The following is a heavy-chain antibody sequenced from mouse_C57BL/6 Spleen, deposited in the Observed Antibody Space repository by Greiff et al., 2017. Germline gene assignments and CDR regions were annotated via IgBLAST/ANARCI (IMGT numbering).Heavy chain of an antibody. Sequence: VQLQPSGPELVKPGASVKISCKASGYSFTSYYIHWVKQRPGQGLEWIGWIYPGSGNTKYNEKFKGKATLTADTSSSTAYMQLSSLPSEVSAVYYCARSGLRSYWYFDVWGTGTTVTVSS. CDR3: ARSGLRSYWYFDV. V-gene: IGHV1-66*01. J-gene: IGHJ1*03. CDR2: IYPGSGNT. D-gene: IGHD1-1*01. CDR1: GYSFTSYY.